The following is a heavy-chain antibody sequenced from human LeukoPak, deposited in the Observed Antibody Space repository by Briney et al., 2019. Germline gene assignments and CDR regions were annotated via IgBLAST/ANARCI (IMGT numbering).Heavy chain of an antibody. CDR2: ISYDGSNK. V-gene: IGHV3-30-3*01. D-gene: IGHD6-19*01. CDR1: GFTFSSYA. CDR3: ARDRGLRQWLYDWFDP. J-gene: IGHJ5*02. Sequence: SGGSLRLSCAASGFTFSSYAMHWVRQAPGKGLEWVAVISYDGSNKYYADSVKGRFTISRDNSKNTLYLQMNSLRAEDTAVYYCARDRGLRQWLYDWFDPWGQGTLVTVSS.